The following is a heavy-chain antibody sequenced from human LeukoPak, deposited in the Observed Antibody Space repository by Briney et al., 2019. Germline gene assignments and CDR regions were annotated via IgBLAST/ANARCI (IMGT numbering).Heavy chain of an antibody. CDR2: ISGSGGST. D-gene: IGHD2-21*02. Sequence: GGSLRLSCAASGFTFSSYAMSWVRQAPGKGLEWVSAISGSGGSTYYADSVKGRFTISRDNSKNTLYLQMNSLRAEDTAVYYCARGSVVVTGALHNWGQGTLVTVSS. CDR3: ARGSVVVTGALHN. J-gene: IGHJ4*02. V-gene: IGHV3-23*01. CDR1: GFTFSSYA.